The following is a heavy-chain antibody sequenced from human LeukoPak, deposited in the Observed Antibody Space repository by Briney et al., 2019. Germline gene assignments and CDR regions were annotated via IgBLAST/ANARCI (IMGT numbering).Heavy chain of an antibody. V-gene: IGHV5-10-1*01. CDR3: ARQGRGSYRRDFDY. D-gene: IGHD1-26*01. J-gene: IGHJ4*02. CDR1: GYSFTSNW. Sequence: GESLKLSCNGSGYSFTSNWISWVRQMPGKGLEWMGRIDPSDSHINYSPSFQGHVTISGDKSISTAYLQWSSLRASDTAMYYCARQGRGSYRRDFDYWGEGCLVTVSS. CDR2: IDPSDSHI.